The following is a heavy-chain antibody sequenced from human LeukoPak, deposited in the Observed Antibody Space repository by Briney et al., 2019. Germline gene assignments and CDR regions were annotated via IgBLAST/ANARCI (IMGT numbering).Heavy chain of an antibody. CDR2: ISGSGDRT. D-gene: IGHD1-26*01. CDR1: GFTFSTYG. J-gene: IGHJ4*02. Sequence: PGGSLRLSCAASGFTFSTYGMSWVRQAPGKGLEWLSTISGSGDRTYFPDSVKGRFTISRDNSRNTLYLEVNSLRAEDTAVYYCARGHSGDAPYFDYWGQGTLVTVSS. V-gene: IGHV3-23*01. CDR3: ARGHSGDAPYFDY.